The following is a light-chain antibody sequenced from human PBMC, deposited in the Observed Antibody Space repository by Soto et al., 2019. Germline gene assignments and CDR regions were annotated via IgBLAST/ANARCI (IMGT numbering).Light chain of an antibody. CDR3: VLYMRSGIWV. Sequence: QAVVTQEPSFSVSPGGTVTLTCGLSSGSVSSDSYPTWFQQTPGQPPRTLIHSTSIRSSGVPDRFSGSILGDKAALTITGAQADDECDYYCVLYMRSGIWVFGGGTKLTVL. V-gene: IGLV8-61*01. CDR1: SGSVSSDSY. CDR2: STS. J-gene: IGLJ2*01.